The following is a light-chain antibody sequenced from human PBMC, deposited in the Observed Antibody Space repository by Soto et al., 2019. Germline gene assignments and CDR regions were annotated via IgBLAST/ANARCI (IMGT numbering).Light chain of an antibody. V-gene: IGLV2-14*01. Sequence: QSVLTQPASVSGSPGQSITISCTGTSSDVGNYNYVSWYQHHPGKAPKVMIYEVRNRPSGVSNRFSGSKSGNTASLTMSGLQAEDEADYYCSSYAGSNRVFGTGTKVTVL. J-gene: IGLJ1*01. CDR1: SSDVGNYNY. CDR2: EVR. CDR3: SSYAGSNRV.